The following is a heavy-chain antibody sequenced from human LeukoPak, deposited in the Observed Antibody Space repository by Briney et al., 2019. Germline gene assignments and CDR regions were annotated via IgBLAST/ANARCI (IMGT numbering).Heavy chain of an antibody. J-gene: IGHJ1*01. Sequence: HPGGSLRLSCAASGFTFSSYAMSWVRQAPGKGLEWVSAISGSGGSTYYADSVKGRFTISRDNSKNTLHLQMNSLRAGDTAVYYCAKGGITMIVGRVAEYFQHWGQGTLVTVSS. D-gene: IGHD3-22*01. CDR1: GFTFSSYA. CDR3: AKGGITMIVGRVAEYFQH. CDR2: ISGSGGST. V-gene: IGHV3-23*01.